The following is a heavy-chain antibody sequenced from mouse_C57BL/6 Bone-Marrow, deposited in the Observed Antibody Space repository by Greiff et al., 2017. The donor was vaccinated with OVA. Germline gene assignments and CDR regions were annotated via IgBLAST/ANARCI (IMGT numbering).Heavy chain of an antibody. CDR1: GYTFTSYW. CDR2: INPSSGYT. D-gene: IGHD2-2*01. CDR3: AREWLPFYARDY. J-gene: IGHJ4*01. Sequence: QVQLQQSGAELAKPGASVKLSCTASGYTFTSYWMHWVQQRPGQGLEWIGYINPSSGYTKYNQKFKDKATLTADKSSSTAYMQLSSLTYEDSAVYYCAREWLPFYARDYWGQGTSVTVSS. V-gene: IGHV1-7*01.